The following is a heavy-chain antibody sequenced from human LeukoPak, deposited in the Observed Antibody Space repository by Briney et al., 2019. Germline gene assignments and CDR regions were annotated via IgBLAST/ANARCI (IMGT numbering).Heavy chain of an antibody. V-gene: IGHV3-48*01. CDR2: ISSSSSTI. Sequence: GGSLTLSCAASGFTFSSYSMNWVRQAPGKGLEWVSYISSSSSTIYYADSVKGRFTISRDNAKNSLYLQMNSLRAEDTAVYYCAREGLVDAFDIWGQGTMVTVSS. J-gene: IGHJ3*02. D-gene: IGHD1-26*01. CDR1: GFTFSSYS. CDR3: AREGLVDAFDI.